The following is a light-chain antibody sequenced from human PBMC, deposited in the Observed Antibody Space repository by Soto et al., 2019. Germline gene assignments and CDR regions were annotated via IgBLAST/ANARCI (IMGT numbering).Light chain of an antibody. CDR3: QQYNSYPIT. Sequence: DIQMTQSPSTLSASVGDRVTITCRASQNINRWLAWYQQKPGRAPKVLIYRASSLESGVPSRFSGSGSGTEFTLTISSLQPDDFATYYCQQYNSYPITFGQGTRLEIK. CDR1: QNINRW. V-gene: IGKV1-5*03. J-gene: IGKJ5*01. CDR2: RAS.